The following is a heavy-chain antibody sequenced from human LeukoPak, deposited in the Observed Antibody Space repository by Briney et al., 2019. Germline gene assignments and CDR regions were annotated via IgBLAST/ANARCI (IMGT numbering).Heavy chain of an antibody. CDR2: IYWNDDK. D-gene: IGHD2/OR15-2a*01. CDR1: GFSLSASGVG. J-gene: IGHJ6*02. Sequence: SGPTLLQPTHTLTLTFTFSGFSLSASGVGVGWIRQPPGKALEWLALIYWNDDKRYSPSLKSRLTITKDTSKNLVVLTMTNMAPVDTATYYCAHSDDDKYYSYGMDVWGQGTTVTVSS. CDR3: AHSDDDKYYSYGMDV. V-gene: IGHV2-5*01.